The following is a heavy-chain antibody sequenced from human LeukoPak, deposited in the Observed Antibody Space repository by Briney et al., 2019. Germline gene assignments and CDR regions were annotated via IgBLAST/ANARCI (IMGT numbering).Heavy chain of an antibody. V-gene: IGHV3-30*02. CDR2: IRYDGSNK. J-gene: IGHJ4*02. Sequence: PGGSLRLSCAASGFTFSSYGMDWVRQAPGKGLEWVAFIRYDGSNKYYADSVKGRFTISRDNAKNSLYLQMNSLRAGDTAAYYCARGDYGGNWESNFDYWGQGTLVTVSS. D-gene: IGHD4-23*01. CDR1: GFTFSSYG. CDR3: ARGDYGGNWESNFDY.